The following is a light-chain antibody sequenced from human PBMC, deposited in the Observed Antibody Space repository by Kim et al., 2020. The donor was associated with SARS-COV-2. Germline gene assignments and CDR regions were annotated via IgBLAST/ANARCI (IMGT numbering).Light chain of an antibody. Sequence: DIQMTQSPSTLSASVGDRVTITCRASQSVRSWLAWYQQRPGKAPKLLIYQASSLRSGVPSRFSGSGSGTEFTLTISSLQPDDSATYYCQHYNSRPWTFGQGTKVDIK. V-gene: IGKV1-5*03. CDR3: QHYNSRPWT. CDR2: QAS. J-gene: IGKJ1*01. CDR1: QSVRSW.